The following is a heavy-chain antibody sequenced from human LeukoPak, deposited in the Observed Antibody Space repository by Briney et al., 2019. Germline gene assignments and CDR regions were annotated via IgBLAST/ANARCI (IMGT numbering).Heavy chain of an antibody. D-gene: IGHD6-13*01. CDR2: ISSSSSYT. CDR3: ARVPLGAAAYFDY. V-gene: IGHV3-21*05. J-gene: IGHJ4*02. CDR1: GFTFTSYS. Sequence: GGSLRLSCAASGFTFTSYSMNWVRQAPGKGLEWVSYISSSSSYTNYADSVKGRFTISRDNAKNSLYLQMNSLRAEDTAVYYCARVPLGAAAYFDYWGQGTLVTVSS.